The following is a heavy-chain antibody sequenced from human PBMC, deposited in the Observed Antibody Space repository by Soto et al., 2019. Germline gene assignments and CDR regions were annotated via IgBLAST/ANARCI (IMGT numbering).Heavy chain of an antibody. D-gene: IGHD2-8*02. CDR1: GYTFTSYD. CDR3: ARGGSYWARRHYFDA. CDR2: VTPRNGDT. V-gene: IGHV1-8*02. J-gene: IGHJ4*02. Sequence: AVKVSCKASGYTFTSYDINWVRQAAGQGPEWMGSVTPRNGDTAFAQKYQGRVTVTSNTSMSTVYMELSNLRSDDTAVYYCARGGSYWARRHYFDAWGQGTLVTVSS.